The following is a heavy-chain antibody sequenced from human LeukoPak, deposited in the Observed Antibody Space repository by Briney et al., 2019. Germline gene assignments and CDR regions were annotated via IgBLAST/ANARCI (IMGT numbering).Heavy chain of an antibody. D-gene: IGHD1-1*01. J-gene: IGHJ3*02. CDR2: INPNSGGT. V-gene: IGHV1-2*02. CDR3: ARGNWNDFAFDI. Sequence: ASVKVSCKASGYTFTGYYIHWVRQAPGQGLEWMGWINPNSGGTNYAQKFQGRVTMTRDTSISTAYMELSRLRSDDTAVYYCARGNWNDFAFDIWGQGTMVTVSS. CDR1: GYTFTGYY.